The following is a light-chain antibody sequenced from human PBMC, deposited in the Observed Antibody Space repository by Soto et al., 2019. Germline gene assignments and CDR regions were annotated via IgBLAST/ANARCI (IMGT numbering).Light chain of an antibody. V-gene: IGLV2-14*01. Sequence: QSVLTQPASVSGSPGQTITISCTGTSSDVGGYNYVSWSQQRPGKAPQLMIYEVSNRPSGVSNRFYGSKSGNTGSLTISGLPAEDEVDYSCSSYTSSSTYVFGTGTKVTVL. CDR1: SSDVGGYNY. CDR3: SSYTSSSTYV. J-gene: IGLJ1*01. CDR2: EVS.